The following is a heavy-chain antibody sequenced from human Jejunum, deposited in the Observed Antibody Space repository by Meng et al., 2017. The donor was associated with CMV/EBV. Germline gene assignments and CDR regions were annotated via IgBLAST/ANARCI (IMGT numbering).Heavy chain of an antibody. CDR1: GGSFTTYY. Sequence: QREQSGPGLVNPSETLSLACTVSGGSFTTYYWSWIRQRAGKGLEWIGRIITSGSTNYNPSLRSRVIMSVDTSKNQFFLKLRSVTAADTAVYFCAKGYGNSFEYWGQGSLVTVSS. J-gene: IGHJ4*02. CDR2: IITSGST. D-gene: IGHD3-16*01. CDR3: AKGYGNSFEY. V-gene: IGHV4-4*07.